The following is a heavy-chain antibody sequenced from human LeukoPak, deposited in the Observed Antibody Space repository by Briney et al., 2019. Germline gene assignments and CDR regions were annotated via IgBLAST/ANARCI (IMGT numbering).Heavy chain of an antibody. CDR1: GGTFSSYA. CDR3: ARGGRDGPYYFDY. J-gene: IGHJ4*02. V-gene: IGHV1-69*05. D-gene: IGHD5-24*01. Sequence: ASVKVSCKDSGGTFSSYAISWARQAPGQGLEWMGGIIPIFGTATYAQKFQGRVTITTDESTSTAYMELSSLRSEDTAVYYCARGGRDGPYYFDYWGQGTLVTVSS. CDR2: IIPIFGTA.